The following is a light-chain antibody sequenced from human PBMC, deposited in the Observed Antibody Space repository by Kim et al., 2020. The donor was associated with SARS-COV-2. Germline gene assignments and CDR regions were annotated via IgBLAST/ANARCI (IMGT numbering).Light chain of an antibody. CDR1: QGISSY. Sequence: AIRITQSPSSLSASTGDRVTITCRASQGISSYLAWYQQKPGKAPKLLIYAASTLQSGVPSRFSGSGSGTDFTLTISCLQSEDFATYYCQQYYSYPSLFGQGTKLEI. CDR3: QQYYSYPSL. V-gene: IGKV1-8*01. CDR2: AAS. J-gene: IGKJ2*01.